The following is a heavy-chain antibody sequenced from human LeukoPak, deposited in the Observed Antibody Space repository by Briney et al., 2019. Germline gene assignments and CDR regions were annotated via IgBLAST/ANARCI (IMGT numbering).Heavy chain of an antibody. CDR1: GGSISSGGHY. CDR2: INYSGST. V-gene: IGHV4-31*03. CDR3: ARDEAIFGAGYYYGLDV. Sequence: SETLSLTCTVSGGSISSGGHYWSWIRQHPGKGLEWIGYINYSGSTYYNPSLKSRVTTSVDTSQNQFSLRLSSVTAADTAVYYCARDEAIFGAGYYYGLDVWGQGTTVTVPS. J-gene: IGHJ6*02. D-gene: IGHD3-3*01.